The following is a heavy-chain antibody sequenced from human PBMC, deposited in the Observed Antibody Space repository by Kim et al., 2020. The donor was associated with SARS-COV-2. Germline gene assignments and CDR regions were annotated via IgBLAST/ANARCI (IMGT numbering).Heavy chain of an antibody. D-gene: IGHD3-3*01. CDR2: ISSSSSYI. J-gene: IGHJ6*02. CDR1: GFTFSSYS. CDR3: ARDRSEITIFGVVRYGMDD. V-gene: IGHV3-21*01. Sequence: GGSLRLSCAASGFTFSSYSMNWVRQAPGKGLEWVSSISSSSSYIYYADSVKGRFTISRDNAKNSLYLQMNSLRAEDTAVYYCARDRSEITIFGVVRYGMDDWGQGTTVTVSS.